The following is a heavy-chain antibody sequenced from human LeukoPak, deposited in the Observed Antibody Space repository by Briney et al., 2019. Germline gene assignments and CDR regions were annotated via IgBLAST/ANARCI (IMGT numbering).Heavy chain of an antibody. CDR3: ARGLYSSSWYDVQTNLDY. CDR2: INAGNGNT. D-gene: IGHD6-13*01. CDR1: GYTFTSYA. Sequence: ASVKVSCKASGYTFTSYAMHWVRQAPGQRLEWMGWINAGNGNTKYSQKFQGRVTITRDTSASTAYMELSSLRSEDTAVYYCARGLYSSSWYDVQTNLDYWGQGTLVTVSS. V-gene: IGHV1-3*01. J-gene: IGHJ4*02.